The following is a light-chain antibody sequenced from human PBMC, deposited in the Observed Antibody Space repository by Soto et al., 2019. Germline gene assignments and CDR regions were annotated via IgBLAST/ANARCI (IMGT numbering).Light chain of an antibody. J-gene: IGLJ1*01. CDR2: GNS. CDR3: QSYDSSLSGYV. Sequence: QSVLTQPPSVSGAPGQRVTISCTGSSSNIGAGYDVHWYQQLPGTAHKLLIYGNSNRPSGVPDRFSGSKSGTSASLAITGLQAEDEADYYCQSYDSSLSGYVFGPGTKLTVL. V-gene: IGLV1-40*01. CDR1: SSNIGAGYD.